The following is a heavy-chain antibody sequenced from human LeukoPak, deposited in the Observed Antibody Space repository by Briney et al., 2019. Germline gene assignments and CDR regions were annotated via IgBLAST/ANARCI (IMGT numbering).Heavy chain of an antibody. Sequence: GGSLGLSCAASGFTFSRYGMHWVRQAPGKGLEWVAVVSYDGTIKSYVDSVKGRFTLSRDNSKNTVYLEMNSLRPEDTAVYYCARGPAYLKTRDAFDFWGQGTLVTVS. CDR1: GFTFSRYG. CDR2: VSYDGTIK. J-gene: IGHJ3*01. D-gene: IGHD2-21*01. V-gene: IGHV3-30*03. CDR3: ARGPAYLKTRDAFDF.